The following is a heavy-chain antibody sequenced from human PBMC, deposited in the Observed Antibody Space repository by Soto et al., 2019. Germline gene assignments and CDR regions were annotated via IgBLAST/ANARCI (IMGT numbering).Heavy chain of an antibody. D-gene: IGHD3-10*01. V-gene: IGHV3-66*01. CDR2: IYSGGST. Sequence: EVQLVESGGGLVQPGGSLRLSCAASGFTVSSNYMSWVRQAPGKGLEWVSVIYSGGSTYYADSVKGRFTISRDNSKNTLYLQMNSLRAEDTAVYYCARGFYYCGSGTSNWFDPWGQGTLVNVSS. CDR3: ARGFYYCGSGTSNWFDP. J-gene: IGHJ5*02. CDR1: GFTVSSNY.